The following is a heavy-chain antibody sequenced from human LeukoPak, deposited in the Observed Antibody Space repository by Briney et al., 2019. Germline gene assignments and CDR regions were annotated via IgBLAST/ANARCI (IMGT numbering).Heavy chain of an antibody. CDR2: IIPIFGTA. J-gene: IGHJ4*02. CDR3: ARDRRIAAAGATDY. D-gene: IGHD6-13*01. V-gene: IGHV1-69*01. Sequence: ASVKVSCKASGGTFSSYAVSWVRQAPGQGLEWMGGIIPIFGTANYAQKFQGRVTITADESTSTAYMELSSLRSEDTAVYYCARDRRIAAAGATDYWGQGTLVTVSS. CDR1: GGTFSSYA.